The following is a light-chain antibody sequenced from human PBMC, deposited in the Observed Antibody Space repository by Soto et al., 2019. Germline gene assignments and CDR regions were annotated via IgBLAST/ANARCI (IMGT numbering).Light chain of an antibody. J-gene: IGKJ4*01. V-gene: IGKV3-20*01. CDR2: GAS. Sequence: EIVLTQSPGTLSLSPGERATLSCRASQSVSSSYLAWYQQKPGQAPRLLIHGASSRATGIPDRFSGSGSGTDFTLTISRLEPEDFAVYYCQQYGSSPPRLTFGGGAKVDIK. CDR1: QSVSSSY. CDR3: QQYGSSPPRLT.